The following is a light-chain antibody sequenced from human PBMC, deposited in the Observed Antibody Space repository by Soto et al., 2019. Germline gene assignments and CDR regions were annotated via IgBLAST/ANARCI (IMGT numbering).Light chain of an antibody. CDR1: QNIITY. CDR2: AAS. J-gene: IGKJ1*01. CDR3: QQSYSNPT. Sequence: DVEITQSTSSLSVFVGDSVTVTCRASQNIITYLHWYRPKPGEAPTILINAASTSQSGVPSRFSGSGSGTDFTLTINSLQPEDVGTDYCQQSYSNPTFGQGTKVDI. V-gene: IGKV1-39*01.